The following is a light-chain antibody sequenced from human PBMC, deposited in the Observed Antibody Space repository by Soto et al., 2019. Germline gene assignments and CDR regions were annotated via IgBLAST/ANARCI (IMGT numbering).Light chain of an antibody. V-gene: IGKV1-27*01. CDR1: QGISNY. Sequence: DIQMTQSPSSLSTSVGDRVTITCRASQGISNYLAWYQQKPGKVPKLLIYAASTLQSGVPSRFSGGGSGTDFTLTISSLQPEXVATYYCQKYNSAPWTFGXGTXXEIK. CDR3: QKYNSAPWT. J-gene: IGKJ1*01. CDR2: AAS.